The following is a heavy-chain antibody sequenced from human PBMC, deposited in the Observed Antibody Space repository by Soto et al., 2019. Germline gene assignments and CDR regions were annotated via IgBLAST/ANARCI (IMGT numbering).Heavy chain of an antibody. J-gene: IGHJ3*02. CDR1: GYTFTSYG. V-gene: IGHV1-18*01. CDR3: ARDISLIAVAGPPRSDAFDI. CDR2: ISAYNGNT. Sequence: ASVKVSCKASGYTFTSYGISWVRQAPGQGLEWMGWISAYNGNTNYAQKLKGRATMTTDTSTSTAYMDLSSLRSDDTAVYYCARDISLIAVAGPPRSDAFDIWGQGTMVTVSS. D-gene: IGHD6-19*01.